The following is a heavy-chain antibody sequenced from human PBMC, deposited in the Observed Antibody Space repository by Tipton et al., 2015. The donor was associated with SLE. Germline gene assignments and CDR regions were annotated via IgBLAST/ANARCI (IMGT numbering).Heavy chain of an antibody. CDR3: ARGHQGALGWYFDL. V-gene: IGHV4-34*01. D-gene: IGHD1-26*01. Sequence: TLSLTCAVYGGSFSGYYWSWIRQPPGKGLEWIGEINHRGSTNYNPSLKSRVTISGDTSKNQFSLKLSSVTAADTAVYNCARGHQGALGWYFDLWGRGTLATVSS. CDR2: INHRGST. J-gene: IGHJ2*01. CDR1: GGSFSGYY.